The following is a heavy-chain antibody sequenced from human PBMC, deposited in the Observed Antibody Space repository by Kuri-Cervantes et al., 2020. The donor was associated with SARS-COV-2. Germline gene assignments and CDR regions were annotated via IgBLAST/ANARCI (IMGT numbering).Heavy chain of an antibody. CDR1: GDTVSSYS. CDR3: ARDRVGRENAFDV. J-gene: IGHJ3*01. D-gene: IGHD5-24*01. V-gene: IGHV1-69*06. CDR2: IIPLFGTT. Sequence: PVNVSCKAIGDTVSSYSTSWVRQAPGQGLEWMGGIIPLFGTTGSAQTFRGRITITADKSTNTAYMELSSLTSEDTAMYFCARDRVGRENAFDVWGLGTMVTVSS.